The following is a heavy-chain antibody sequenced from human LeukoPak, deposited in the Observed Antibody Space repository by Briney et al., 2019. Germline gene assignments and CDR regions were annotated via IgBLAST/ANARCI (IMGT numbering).Heavy chain of an antibody. CDR1: GFTFSSYG. D-gene: IGHD2-2*01. CDR2: IRYDGSNK. J-gene: IGHJ4*02. Sequence: GGSLRLSCAASGFTFSSYGMHWVRQAPGKGLEWVAFIRYDGSNKYYADSVKGRFTISRDNSKNTLYLQMNSLRAEDTAVYYCAKDQGREVVVPAAMLDYWGQGTLVTVSS. CDR3: AKDQGREVVVPAAMLDY. V-gene: IGHV3-30*02.